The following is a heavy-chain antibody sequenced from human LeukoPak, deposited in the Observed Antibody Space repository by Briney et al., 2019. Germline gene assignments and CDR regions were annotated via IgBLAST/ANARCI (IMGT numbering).Heavy chain of an antibody. V-gene: IGHV4-59*04. CDR3: ARHRVADPSDAFDI. D-gene: IGHD2-15*01. CDR1: GFTFSSYE. CDR2: LHYSGST. Sequence: GSLRLSCAASGFTFSSYEMNWIRQPPGKGLEWIGTLHYSGSTYHNPSLKSRVTISVDTSKNRFSLKLSSLTVADTAVYYCARHRVADPSDAFDIWGQGTMVTVS. J-gene: IGHJ3*02.